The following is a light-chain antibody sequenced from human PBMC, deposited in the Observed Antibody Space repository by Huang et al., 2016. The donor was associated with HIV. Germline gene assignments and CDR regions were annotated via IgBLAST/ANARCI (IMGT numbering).Light chain of an antibody. V-gene: IGKV1-6*01. Sequence: AIQITHSLSSLSASVGDRVTITCRASHDIRNDLGWYQQRPGRAPKLLIYAAFNLHSGIQSKFSDSGSGTDFTLTISDLQPEAFATYYCLQDYSYPHTFGQGTKLEL. J-gene: IGKJ2*01. CDR1: HDIRND. CDR2: AAF. CDR3: LQDYSYPHT.